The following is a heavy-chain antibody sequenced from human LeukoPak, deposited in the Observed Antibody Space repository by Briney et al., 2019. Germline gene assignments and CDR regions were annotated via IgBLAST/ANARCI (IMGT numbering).Heavy chain of an antibody. CDR1: GYTFTSYG. Sequence: SCKASGYTFTSYGISWVRQPPGEGLEWIAYIYYSGITNYNPSLKSRVTMSVDTSKNQFSLNLGSVTAADTAVYYCARSREAASGTPHYFDYWGQGALVTVSS. D-gene: IGHD6-13*01. V-gene: IGHV4-59*08. CDR2: IYYSGIT. J-gene: IGHJ4*02. CDR3: ARSREAASGTPHYFDY.